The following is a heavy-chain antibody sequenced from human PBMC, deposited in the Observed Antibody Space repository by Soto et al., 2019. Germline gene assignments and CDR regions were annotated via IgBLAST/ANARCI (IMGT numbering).Heavy chain of an antibody. J-gene: IGHJ5*02. D-gene: IGHD1-26*01. V-gene: IGHV4-59*05. CDR3: ATQEVGGSYVYTFDP. CDR2: IYYSGST. CDR1: GGSINNYY. Sequence: PSETLSLTCTVSGGSINNYYWSWIRQPPGKGLEWIGSIYYSGSTYYNPSLKSRVTISVDTSKNQFSLKLGSVTAADTAVYYCATQEVGGSYVYTFDPWGQGTLVTVSS.